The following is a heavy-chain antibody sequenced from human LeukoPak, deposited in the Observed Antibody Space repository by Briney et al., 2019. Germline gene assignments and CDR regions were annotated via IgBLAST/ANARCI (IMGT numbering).Heavy chain of an antibody. CDR3: ARDLGNAHDY. V-gene: IGHV3-21*01. CDR2: ISSSSSYI. D-gene: IGHD3-16*01. CDR1: GFTFSSYS. Sequence: PGGSLRLSCAASGFTFSSYSMNWVRQAPGKGLEWVSSISSSSSYIYYADSVKGRFTISRDNAKDSLYLQMNSLRAEDTAVYYCARDLGNAHDYWGQGTLVTVSS. J-gene: IGHJ4*02.